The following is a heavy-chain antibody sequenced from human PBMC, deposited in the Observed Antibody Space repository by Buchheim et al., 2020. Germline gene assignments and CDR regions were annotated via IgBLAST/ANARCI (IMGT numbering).Heavy chain of an antibody. Sequence: QVQLQESGPGLVKPSQTLSLTCTVSGGSISSGSYYWSWIRQPAGKGLEWIGRIYTSGSTNYNPSLKSRVNISVDTSKNQFSLKLSSVTAADTAVYYCARAHHWSGYYNYYYGMDVWGQGTT. J-gene: IGHJ6*02. D-gene: IGHD3-3*01. CDR3: ARAHHWSGYYNYYYGMDV. V-gene: IGHV4-61*02. CDR2: IYTSGST. CDR1: GGSISSGSYY.